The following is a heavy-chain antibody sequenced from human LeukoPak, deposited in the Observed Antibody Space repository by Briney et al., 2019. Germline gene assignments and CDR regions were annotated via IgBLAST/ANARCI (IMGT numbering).Heavy chain of an antibody. J-gene: IGHJ3*02. Sequence: SETLSLTCTVSGGSISSSSYYWGWIRQPPGKGLEWIGSIYYSGSTYYNPSLKSRVTISVDTSKNQFSLKLSSVTAADTAVYYCARVYDSSGYGHAFDIWGQGTMVTVSS. D-gene: IGHD3-22*01. V-gene: IGHV4-39*07. CDR3: ARVYDSSGYGHAFDI. CDR2: IYYSGST. CDR1: GGSISSSSYY.